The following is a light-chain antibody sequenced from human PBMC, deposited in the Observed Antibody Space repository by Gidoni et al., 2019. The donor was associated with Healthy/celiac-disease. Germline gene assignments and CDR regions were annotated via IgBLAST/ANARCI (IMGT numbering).Light chain of an antibody. CDR2: AAS. Sequence: DIQMPQSPSSLSASVGDRVTITCRASQSISSYLNWYQQKPGKAPKLLIYAASSLQSGVPSRFSGSGSGTDFNLTISSLQPEDCATYYCQQSYSTPLTYGGGTKVEIK. CDR3: QQSYSTPLT. CDR1: QSISSY. V-gene: IGKV1-39*01. J-gene: IGKJ4*01.